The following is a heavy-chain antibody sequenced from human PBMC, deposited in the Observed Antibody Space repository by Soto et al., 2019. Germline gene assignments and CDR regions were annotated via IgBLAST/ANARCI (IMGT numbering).Heavy chain of an antibody. CDR1: GGSISSYY. D-gene: IGHD2-15*01. J-gene: IGHJ5*02. CDR3: ARHKTCGDLLWWFDP. Sequence: SETLSLTCTVSGGSISSYYWSWIRQPPGKGLEWIGYIYHSGSSNYNPSLKSRVTILLDTSKNQLSLKLSSVTAADTAVYYCARHKTCGDLLWWFDPWGQGTLVTVSS. CDR2: IYHSGSS. V-gene: IGHV4-59*08.